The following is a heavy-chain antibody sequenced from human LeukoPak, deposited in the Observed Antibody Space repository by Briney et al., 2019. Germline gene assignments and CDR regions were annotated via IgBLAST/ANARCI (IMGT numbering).Heavy chain of an antibody. V-gene: IGHV3-30*18. D-gene: IGHD3-10*01. CDR1: GFTFSSYG. Sequence: GGSLRLSCAASGFTFSSYGMHWVRQAPGKGLEWVAVISYDGSNKYCADSVKGRFTISRDNSKNTLYLQMNSLRAEDTAVYYCAKEGGWFGELITYFDYWGQGTLVTVSS. J-gene: IGHJ4*02. CDR2: ISYDGSNK. CDR3: AKEGGWFGELITYFDY.